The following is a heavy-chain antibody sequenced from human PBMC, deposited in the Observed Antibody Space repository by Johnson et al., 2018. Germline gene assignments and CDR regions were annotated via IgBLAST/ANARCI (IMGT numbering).Heavy chain of an antibody. V-gene: IGHV3-15*07. CDR1: GLSFSHVW. J-gene: IGHJ1*01. CDR2: IKTKSAGGTT. Sequence: VQLVQSGGGLVQPGGSLRLSCAVSGLSFSHVWMNWVRQAPGKGLEWVGRIKTKSAGGTTDDAAPVKDRFTISRDDSESTVYLQMNSRKTEDTAVYYCTTVGIAAAGMGCQHWGQGTLVTASS. D-gene: IGHD6-13*01. CDR3: TTVGIAAAGMGCQH.